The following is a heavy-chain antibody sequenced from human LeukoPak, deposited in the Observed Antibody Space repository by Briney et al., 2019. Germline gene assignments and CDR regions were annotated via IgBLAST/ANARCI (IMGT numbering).Heavy chain of an antibody. CDR2: ISSSSSTI. CDR3: ASEPDRQLLWFGELSLGV. J-gene: IGHJ6*02. D-gene: IGHD3-10*01. CDR1: GFTFSSYS. Sequence: PGGSPRLSCAASGFTFSSYSMNWVRQAPGKGLEWVSYISSSSSTIYYADSVKGRFTISRDNAKNSLYLQMNSLRAEDTAVYYCASEPDRQLLWFGELSLGVWGQGTTVTVSS. V-gene: IGHV3-48*04.